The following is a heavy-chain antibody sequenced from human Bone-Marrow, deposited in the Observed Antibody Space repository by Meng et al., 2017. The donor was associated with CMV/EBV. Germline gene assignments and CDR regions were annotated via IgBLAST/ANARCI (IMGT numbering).Heavy chain of an antibody. CDR2: IKESGRET. V-gene: IGHV3-7*01. CDR3: ARDRNYYDSSGYYATIGFDY. D-gene: IGHD3-22*01. J-gene: IGHJ4*02. Sequence: GESLKISCAASGFTFSDSWMGWVRQAPGKGLEWVASIKESGRETHYVGSVRGRFTISRDNAKNALYLQMYSLRAEDTDVYYCARDRNYYDSSGYYATIGFDYWGQATLVTVSS. CDR1: GFTFSDSW.